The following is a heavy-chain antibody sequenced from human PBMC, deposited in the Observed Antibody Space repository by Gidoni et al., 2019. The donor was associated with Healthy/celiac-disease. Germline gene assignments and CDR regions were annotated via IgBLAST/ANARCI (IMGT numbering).Heavy chain of an antibody. J-gene: IGHJ4*02. V-gene: IGHV1-69*01. Sequence: QVQLVQSGAEVKKPGSSVKVSCKASGGTFSSYAISWVRQAPGQGLEWMGGIIPIFGPANYAQKFQGRVTITADESTSTAYMELSSLRSEDTAVYYCASRGQVDYYDSSGYPPGHWGQGTLVTVSS. D-gene: IGHD3-22*01. CDR2: IIPIFGPA. CDR1: GGTFSSYA. CDR3: ASRGQVDYYDSSGYPPGH.